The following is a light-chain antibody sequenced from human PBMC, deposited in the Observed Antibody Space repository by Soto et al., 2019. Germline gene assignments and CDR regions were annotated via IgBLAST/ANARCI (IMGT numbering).Light chain of an antibody. Sequence: GVMTQSPLSLPVTLGQPASISCRSNQRLVHSDGIAYFSWFQQRPGRSPRRLIYKVSNRDSGVPARFSGSGSGTDFALKISRVEAEDVGVYYCMQGTHWPITFGQGTRLEI. CDR3: MQGTHWPIT. J-gene: IGKJ5*01. CDR1: QRLVHSDGIAY. CDR2: KVS. V-gene: IGKV2-30*02.